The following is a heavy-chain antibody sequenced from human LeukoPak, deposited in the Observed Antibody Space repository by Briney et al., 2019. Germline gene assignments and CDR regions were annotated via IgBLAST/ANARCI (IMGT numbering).Heavy chain of an antibody. V-gene: IGHV3-74*01. CDR2: INSDGSST. D-gene: IGHD3-9*01. CDR1: GFTFSSYW. J-gene: IGHJ3*02. CDR3: ARISTYYGILTGAYAFDI. Sequence: PGGSLRLSCAASGFTFSSYWMHWVRQAPGKGLVWVSRINSDGSSTSYADSVKGRFTISRDNAKNTLYLQMNSLRAEDAAVYYCARISTYYGILTGAYAFDIWGQGTMVTVS.